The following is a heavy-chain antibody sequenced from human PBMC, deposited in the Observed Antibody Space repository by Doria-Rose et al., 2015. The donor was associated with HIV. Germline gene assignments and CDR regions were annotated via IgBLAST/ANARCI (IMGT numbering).Heavy chain of an antibody. CDR1: GGSFSDYY. J-gene: IGHJ6*03. V-gene: IGHV4-34*01. CDR2: VNHSGTT. Sequence: QVQLQQWGAGLLKPSETLSLTCAVYGGSFSDYYWTWIRQPPGKGLEWIGEVNHSGTTNYNPSLESRVTISVDTSKNQISLKLSSVTAADTAIYYCARVPGTGKYVVERYSSYNMDVWGKGTTVTVSS. D-gene: IGHD1-1*01. CDR3: ARVPGTGKYVVERYSSYNMDV.